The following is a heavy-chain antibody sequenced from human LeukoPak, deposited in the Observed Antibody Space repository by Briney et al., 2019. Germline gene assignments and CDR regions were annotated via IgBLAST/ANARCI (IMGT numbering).Heavy chain of an antibody. J-gene: IGHJ4*02. CDR2: IIPIFGTA. CDR1: GGTFSSYA. CDR3: ARNERMATIRTLGY. Sequence: ASVKVSCKASGGTFSSYAISWVRQAPGQGLEWMGGIIPIFGTANYAQKFQGRVTITADKSTSTAYMELRSLRSDDTAVYYCARNERMATIRTLGYWGQGTLVTVSS. V-gene: IGHV1-69*06. D-gene: IGHD5-24*01.